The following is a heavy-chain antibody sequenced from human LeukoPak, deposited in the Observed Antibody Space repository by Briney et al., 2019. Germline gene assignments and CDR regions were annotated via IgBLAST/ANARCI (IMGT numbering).Heavy chain of an antibody. Sequence: GGSLRLSCAASGFTFSSNWMHWVRQAPGKGLVWVSRIHSDGRSTTYADSVKGRFTISRDNAKNTLYLQMNSLRVEDTAVYYCASDTVDTAVGIDYWGQGTLVTVSS. V-gene: IGHV3-74*01. D-gene: IGHD5-18*01. CDR2: IHSDGRST. CDR3: ASDTVDTAVGIDY. J-gene: IGHJ4*02. CDR1: GFTFSSNW.